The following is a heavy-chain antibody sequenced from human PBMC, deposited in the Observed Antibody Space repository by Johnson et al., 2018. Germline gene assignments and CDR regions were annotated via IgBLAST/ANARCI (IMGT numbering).Heavy chain of an antibody. Sequence: QVQLVESGGGLVKPGGSLRLSCAASGFSFSDYYMSWIRQAPGKGLEWVSYISSSGRTIYYADSVKGRFTLSRDNAKNSLYLQMNSLRAEDTAVYYCARVAYYGSGNFYAFDIWGQGTVVTVSS. D-gene: IGHD3-10*01. CDR2: ISSSGRTI. V-gene: IGHV3-11*01. J-gene: IGHJ3*02. CDR1: GFSFSDYY. CDR3: ARVAYYGSGNFYAFDI.